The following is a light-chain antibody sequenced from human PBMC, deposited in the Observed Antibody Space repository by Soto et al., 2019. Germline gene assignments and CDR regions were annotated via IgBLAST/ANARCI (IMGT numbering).Light chain of an antibody. J-gene: IGLJ3*02. CDR2: RNN. CDR1: KSNIGGNY. V-gene: IGLV1-47*01. Sequence: QSVLSQPPSASGTPGQRVTISCSGGKSNIGGNYVYWFQQLPGTAPKLLIYRNNQRPPGVPDRFSGSKSGTSASLAISGLRSEDEAEYYCAAWDDSLGGLFGGGTKLTVL. CDR3: AAWDDSLGGL.